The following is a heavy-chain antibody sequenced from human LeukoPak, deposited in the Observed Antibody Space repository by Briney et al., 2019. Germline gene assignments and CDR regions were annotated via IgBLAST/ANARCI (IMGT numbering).Heavy chain of an antibody. CDR2: IYTSGST. CDR1: GGSISSYY. J-gene: IGHJ4*02. Sequence: PSETLSLTCTVSGGSISSYYWSWIRQPAGKGLEWIGRIYTSGSTNYNPSLKSRVTMSVDTSMNQFSLKLSSVTAADTAVYYCARGIYYDILTGYYNRGFDYWGQGTLVTVSS. V-gene: IGHV4-4*07. CDR3: ARGIYYDILTGYYNRGFDY. D-gene: IGHD3-9*01.